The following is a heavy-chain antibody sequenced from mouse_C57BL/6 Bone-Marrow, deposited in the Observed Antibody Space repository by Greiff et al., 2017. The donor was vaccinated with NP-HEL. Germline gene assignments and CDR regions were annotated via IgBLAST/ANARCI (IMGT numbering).Heavy chain of an antibody. V-gene: IGHV5-4*01. J-gene: IGHJ4*01. Sequence: EVQLVESGGGLVKPGGSLKLSCAASGFTFSSYAMSWVRQTPEKRLEWVATISDGGSYTYYPDNVKGRFTISRDNAKNNLYLQMSHLKSEDTAMYDCARVLGGNYDYAMDYWGQGTAVTVSS. CDR2: ISDGGSYT. D-gene: IGHD2-1*01. CDR3: ARVLGGNYDYAMDY. CDR1: GFTFSSYA.